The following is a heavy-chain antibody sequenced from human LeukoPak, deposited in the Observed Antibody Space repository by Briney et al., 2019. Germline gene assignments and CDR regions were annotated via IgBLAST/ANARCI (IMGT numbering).Heavy chain of an antibody. CDR1: GFTFSSYG. V-gene: IGHV3-74*01. D-gene: IGHD6-19*01. Sequence: PGGSLRLSCAASGFTFSSYGMHWVRQAPGKGLVWVSVINSDGSSTSYADSVKGRFTISRDNAKNTLYLQMNSLRAEDTAVYYCARSGEYSSGWYAFDYWGQGTLVTVSS. CDR3: ARSGEYSSGWYAFDY. J-gene: IGHJ4*02. CDR2: INSDGSST.